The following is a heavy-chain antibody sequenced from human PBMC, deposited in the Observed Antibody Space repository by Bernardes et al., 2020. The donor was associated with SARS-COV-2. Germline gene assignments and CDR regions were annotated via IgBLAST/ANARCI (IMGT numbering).Heavy chain of an antibody. CDR3: ARGRWWFGELLAGEYYSGFDY. CDR2: ISYSGSS. CDR1: GDSLSNSF. D-gene: IGHD3-10*01. V-gene: IGHV4-59*08. Sequence: SETLSLTCGVSGDSLSNSFWSWIRQSPGRGLEWIGSISYSGSSDYNPSLKSRVTISVDTSKSQFSLKLSSVTAADTAVYYCARGRWWFGELLAGEYYSGFDYWGQGTLVTVSS. J-gene: IGHJ4*02.